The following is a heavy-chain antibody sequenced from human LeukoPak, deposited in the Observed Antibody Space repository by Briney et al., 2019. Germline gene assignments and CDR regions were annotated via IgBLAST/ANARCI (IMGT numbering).Heavy chain of an antibody. CDR3: AREDYYDSSGYYYVERTYYMDV. V-gene: IGHV3-74*01. CDR1: GFTFSSYW. CDR2: INSDGSST. D-gene: IGHD3-22*01. Sequence: GGSLRLSCAASGFTFSSYWMHWVRQAPGKGLLGVSRINSDGSSTGYADSVKGRFTISRDNAKNSLYLQMNSLRAEDTAVYYCAREDYYDSSGYYYVERTYYMDVWGKGTTVTVSS. J-gene: IGHJ6*03.